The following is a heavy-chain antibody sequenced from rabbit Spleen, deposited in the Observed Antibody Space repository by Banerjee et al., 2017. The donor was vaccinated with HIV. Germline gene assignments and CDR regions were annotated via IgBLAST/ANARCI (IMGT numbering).Heavy chain of an antibody. CDR3: ARDYGSNSGDFNL. Sequence: QQLVESGRGLVQPGASLTLTCKASGFSFSSGYYMSWVRQAPGKGLEWIGCIGTGSGSGYYASWAKGRFAISKTSSTTVTLQMTSLTAADTATYFCARDYGSNSGDFNLWGQGTLVTVS. D-gene: IGHD1-1*01. V-gene: IGHV1S40*01. J-gene: IGHJ4*01. CDR2: IGTGSGSG. CDR1: GFSFSSGYY.